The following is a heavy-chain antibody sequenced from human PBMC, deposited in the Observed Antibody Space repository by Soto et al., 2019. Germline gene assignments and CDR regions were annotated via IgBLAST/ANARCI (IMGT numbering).Heavy chain of an antibody. Sequence: PGGSLRLSCAASGFTFNNYATTWSRQAPGKGLEWVSAISRGGDNTYYADSVKGRFTISRDNSKNTLYLQMNSLRAEDTAVYYCAKARFLNNIFDYWGQGTLVTVSS. CDR1: GFTFNNYA. D-gene: IGHD1-1*01. CDR2: ISRGGDNT. CDR3: AKARFLNNIFDY. V-gene: IGHV3-23*01. J-gene: IGHJ4*02.